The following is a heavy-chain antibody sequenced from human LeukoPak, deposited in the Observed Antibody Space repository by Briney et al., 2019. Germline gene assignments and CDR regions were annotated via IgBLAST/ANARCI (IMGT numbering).Heavy chain of an antibody. J-gene: IGHJ4*02. CDR1: GYTFTGYY. CDR3: ARELPGRFYFDY. Sequence: ASVKVSCKASGYTFTGYYMHWVRQAPGQGLEWMGWINPNSGGTNYAQKFQGRVTMTRDTSISTAYMELSRLISDDTAVYYCARELPGRFYFDYWGQGTLVTVSS. D-gene: IGHD2-21*01. CDR2: INPNSGGT. V-gene: IGHV1-2*02.